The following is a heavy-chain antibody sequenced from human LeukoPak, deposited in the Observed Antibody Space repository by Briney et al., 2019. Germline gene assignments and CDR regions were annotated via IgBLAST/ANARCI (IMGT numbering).Heavy chain of an antibody. CDR3: ARDFGYSYGYADY. J-gene: IGHJ4*02. V-gene: IGHV1-18*01. D-gene: IGHD5-18*01. CDR2: ISTYNGNT. CDR1: GYTFTSYG. Sequence: ASMKVSCKASGYTFTSYGTNWVRQAPGQGLEWMGWISTYNGNTNHAQKLQGRVSMTTDTSTSTAYMELRSLRSDDTALYYCARDFGYSYGYADYWGQGTLVTVSS.